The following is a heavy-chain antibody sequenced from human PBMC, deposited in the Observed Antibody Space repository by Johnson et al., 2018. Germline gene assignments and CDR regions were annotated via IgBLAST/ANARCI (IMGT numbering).Heavy chain of an antibody. CDR1: GFTFSKYG. V-gene: IGHV3-33*01. Sequence: QVQLVRSGGGVVQPGRSLRLSCAASGFTFSKYGMHRVRQAPGKGLEWVALIWYDGSNKYYADSVKGRFTISRDNSKNTLYLQMSGLGAEDTGMYYCGRDPSSNYSYAMDVGGQGTTVT. J-gene: IGHJ6*02. CDR2: IWYDGSNK. D-gene: IGHD6-19*01. CDR3: GRDPSSNYSYAMDV.